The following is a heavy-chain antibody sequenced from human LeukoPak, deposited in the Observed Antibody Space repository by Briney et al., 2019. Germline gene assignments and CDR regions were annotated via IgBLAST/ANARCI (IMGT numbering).Heavy chain of an antibody. CDR1: GYTFTSYD. D-gene: IGHD3-3*01. V-gene: IGHV1-18*01. Sequence: ASVKVSCKASGYTFTSYDISWVRQAPGQGLEWMGWISAYNGNTNYAQKLQGRVTMTEDTSTDTAYMELSSLRSEDTAVYYCATSSRITITHWGQGTLVTVSS. CDR2: ISAYNGNT. J-gene: IGHJ4*02. CDR3: ATSSRITITH.